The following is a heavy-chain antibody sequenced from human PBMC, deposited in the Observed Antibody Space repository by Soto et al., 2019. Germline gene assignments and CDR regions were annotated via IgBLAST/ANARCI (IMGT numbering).Heavy chain of an antibody. CDR3: AASVGLTPLNWFDP. J-gene: IGHJ5*02. D-gene: IGHD1-26*01. CDR1: GFTFISSA. Sequence: GASVKVSCKASGFTFISSAVQWVRQARGQRLEWIGWVVGDSGNRNYAQKFQERVIITRDMSTSTAYMELSSLRSEDTAVYYCAASVGLTPLNWFDPWGQGTLVTVS. V-gene: IGHV1-58*01. CDR2: VVGDSGNR.